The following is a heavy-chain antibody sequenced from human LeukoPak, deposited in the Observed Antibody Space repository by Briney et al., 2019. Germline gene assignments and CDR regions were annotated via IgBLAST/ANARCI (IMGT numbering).Heavy chain of an antibody. J-gene: IGHJ6*03. D-gene: IGHD6-13*01. V-gene: IGHV3-23*01. CDR3: AKVYSPTYYYYYYMDV. CDR2: ISGSGGST. CDR1: GFTFSNYG. Sequence: GGSLRLSCAASGFTFSNYGMNWVRPAPGKGLEWVSAISGSGGSTYYADSVKGRFTISRDNSKNTLYLQMNSLRAEDTAVYYCAKVYSPTYYYYYYMDVWGKGTTVTVSS.